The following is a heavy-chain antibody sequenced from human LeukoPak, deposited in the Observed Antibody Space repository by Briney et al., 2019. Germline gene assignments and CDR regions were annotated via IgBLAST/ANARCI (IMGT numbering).Heavy chain of an antibody. V-gene: IGHV3-33*01. CDR3: ARDLGDGYNF. CDR1: GFTFSTYG. CDR2: VWSDGNGK. D-gene: IGHD5-24*01. J-gene: IGHJ4*02. Sequence: RGSLRLSCAASGFTFSTYGMHWVRQAPGKGLEWVALVWSDGNGKFYADSVKGRFTISRDNSKNTLYLQMNSLKAEDTAVYYCARDLGDGYNFWGQGTLVTVSS.